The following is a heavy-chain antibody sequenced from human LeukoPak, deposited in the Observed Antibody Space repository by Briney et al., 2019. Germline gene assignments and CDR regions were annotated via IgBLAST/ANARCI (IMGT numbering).Heavy chain of an antibody. CDR3: AREFEGSASGAGY. CDR2: MSSSSGLI. Sequence: GYSLRLSCAASGFTFSRYSMNWVHQAPGKGLEWVSSMSSSSGLIYYADSVKGRFTVSRDNAKKSLYLQMNSLRAEDTAVYYCAREFEGSASGAGYWGQGTLVTVSS. D-gene: IGHD1-26*01. V-gene: IGHV3-21*01. J-gene: IGHJ4*02. CDR1: GFTFSRYS.